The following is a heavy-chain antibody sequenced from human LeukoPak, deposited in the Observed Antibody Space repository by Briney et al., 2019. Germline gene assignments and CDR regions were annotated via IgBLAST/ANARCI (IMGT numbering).Heavy chain of an antibody. J-gene: IGHJ4*02. CDR3: AKDATTVTPYYFDY. V-gene: IGHV3-7*03. CDR2: INQDGSEK. CDR1: GFTFSTYW. Sequence: GGSLRLSCAASGFTFSTYWMSWVRQAPGKGLEWVANINQDGSEKYYVDSVKGRFTISRDNAKSSLYLQMNSLRAEDTAVYYCAKDATTVTPYYFDYWGQGTLVTVSS. D-gene: IGHD4-17*01.